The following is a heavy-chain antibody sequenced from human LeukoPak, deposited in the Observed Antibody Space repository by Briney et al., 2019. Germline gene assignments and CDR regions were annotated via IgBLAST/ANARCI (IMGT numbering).Heavy chain of an antibody. V-gene: IGHV3-23*01. J-gene: IGHJ6*02. D-gene: IGHD2-2*02. CDR2: ISGSGGST. CDR3: AKDDGDWLEVPAAIKGRRNYYYGMDV. CDR1: GFTFSSYA. Sequence: GGSLRLSCAASGFTFSSYAMSWVRQAPGKGLEWVSAISGSGGSTYYADSVKGRFTISRDNSKNTLYLQMNSLRAEDTAVYYCAKDDGDWLEVPAAIKGRRNYYYGMDVWGQGTTVTVSS.